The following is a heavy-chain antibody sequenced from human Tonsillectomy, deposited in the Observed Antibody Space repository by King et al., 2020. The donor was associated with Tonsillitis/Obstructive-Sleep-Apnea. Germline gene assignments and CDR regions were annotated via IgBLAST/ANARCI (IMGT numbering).Heavy chain of an antibody. CDR3: ARAEYCSSTSCYASAMDV. CDR2: INRDGSST. CDR1: GFTFSSYW. V-gene: IGHV3-74*01. J-gene: IGHJ6*03. D-gene: IGHD2-2*01. Sequence: VQLVESGGGLVQPGGSLRLSCAASGFTFSSYWMHWVRQAPGKGLVWVSRINRDGSSTNYADSVRGRFTISRDNAKNTLYSQMNSLRAEDTAVYYCARAEYCSSTSCYASAMDVWGKGTTITVSS.